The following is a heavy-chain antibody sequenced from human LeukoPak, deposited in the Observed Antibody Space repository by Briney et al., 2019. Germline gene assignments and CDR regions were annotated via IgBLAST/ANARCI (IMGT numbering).Heavy chain of an antibody. CDR2: IWGDGSNQ. J-gene: IGHJ4*02. CDR3: ARDFGD. Sequence: GGSLRLSCATSGFTFRTYGMHWVRQAPGKGLEWVAFIWGDGSNQYYADSVRGRFTISRDNSKNSLYLEMNSLRAEDTAVYYCARDFGDWGQGTLVTVSS. CDR1: GFTFRTYG. V-gene: IGHV3-33*01.